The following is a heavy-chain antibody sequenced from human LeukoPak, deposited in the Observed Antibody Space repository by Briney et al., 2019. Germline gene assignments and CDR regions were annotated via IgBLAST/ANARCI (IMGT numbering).Heavy chain of an antibody. Sequence: PGGSLRLSCAASGFTFSTYWMHWVRQVPAKGLVWVSRIRGDGNSATYADFVKGRFTISRDNAKNTLYLQMNSLRVEDTAVYYCARSDYTDYWGQGTLVTVSS. V-gene: IGHV3-74*01. J-gene: IGHJ4*02. CDR3: ARSDYTDY. CDR1: GFTFSTYW. D-gene: IGHD3-3*01. CDR2: IRGDGNSA.